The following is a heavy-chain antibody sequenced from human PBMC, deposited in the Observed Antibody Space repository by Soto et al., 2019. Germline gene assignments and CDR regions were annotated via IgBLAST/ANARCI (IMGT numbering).Heavy chain of an antibody. D-gene: IGHD6-19*01. CDR2: ISAYNGNN. CDR3: ARDSSVQWLVRGDYSYGMDV. J-gene: IGHJ6*02. CDR1: GYTFTSYG. Sequence: ASVKVSCKASGYTFTSYGISWVRQAPGQGLEWMGWISAYNGNNNYAQKLQGRVTMTTDTSTSTAFMELRSLRSDDTAVYYCARDSSVQWLVRGDYSYGMDVWGQGTTVTVSS. V-gene: IGHV1-18*01.